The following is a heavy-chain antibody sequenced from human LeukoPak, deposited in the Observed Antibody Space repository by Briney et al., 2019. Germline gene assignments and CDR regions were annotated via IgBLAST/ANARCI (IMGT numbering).Heavy chain of an antibody. Sequence: SETLSLTCTVSGGPMYSYYWTWIRQPAGRGLEWIGRIYTDGSTNYNPSLKSRVTMSVDTSKKEFSLQLNSVTPEDTAVYYCASSTDYVWFDPWGQGTLVIVSS. V-gene: IGHV4-4*07. J-gene: IGHJ5*02. CDR3: ASSTDYVWFDP. D-gene: IGHD3-10*02. CDR2: IYTDGST. CDR1: GGPMYSYY.